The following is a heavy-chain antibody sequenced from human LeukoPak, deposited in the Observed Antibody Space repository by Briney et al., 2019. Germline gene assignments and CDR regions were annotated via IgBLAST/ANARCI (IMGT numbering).Heavy chain of an antibody. Sequence: PGGSLRLSCAASGFTFSSYAMSWVRQAPGKGLEWVSAISGSGGSTYYADSVKGRFTISRDNAKNSLYLQMNSLRAEDTAVYYCARTRRITMVRGAPHWGQGTLVTVSS. CDR2: ISGSGGST. CDR3: ARTRRITMVRGAPH. D-gene: IGHD3-10*01. V-gene: IGHV3-23*01. J-gene: IGHJ4*02. CDR1: GFTFSSYA.